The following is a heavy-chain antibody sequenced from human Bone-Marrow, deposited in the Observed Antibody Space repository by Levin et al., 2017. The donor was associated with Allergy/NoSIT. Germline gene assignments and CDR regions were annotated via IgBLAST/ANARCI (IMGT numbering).Heavy chain of an antibody. CDR3: ARALSMSGPFDY. D-gene: IGHD2-8*01. V-gene: IGHV1-18*01. J-gene: IGHJ4*02. CDR1: GYIFRNFG. Sequence: ASVKVSCKSSGYIFRNFGLGWVRQAPGQGLQWMGWITPYSGNAIYAQSSRGRVTLTRDTSTSTAFMELRNLTSDDTAVFYCARALSMSGPFDYWGQGTPVTVSS. CDR2: ITPYSGNA.